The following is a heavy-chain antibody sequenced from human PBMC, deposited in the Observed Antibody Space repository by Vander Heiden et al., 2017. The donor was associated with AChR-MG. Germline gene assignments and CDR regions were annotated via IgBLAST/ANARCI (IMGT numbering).Heavy chain of an antibody. CDR3: ARGTVFQSLDS. D-gene: IGHD3-3*01. J-gene: IGHJ4*02. Sequence: QLQESGPGLVRPSETLSLTCTVSGGSVGSCCYYWGWIRQSPGKGLESIGNIYESGTTYYNPSLKSRVSISVDTSNNQISLRVDSMTAADTAVYYCARGTVFQSLDSWGQGTLVTVSS. CDR1: GGSVGSCCYY. V-gene: IGHV4-39*01. CDR2: IYESGTT.